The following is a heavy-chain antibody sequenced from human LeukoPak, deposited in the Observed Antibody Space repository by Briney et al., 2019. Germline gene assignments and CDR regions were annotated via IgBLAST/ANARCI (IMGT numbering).Heavy chain of an antibody. Sequence: SVKVSCKASGGTFSSYAISWVRQAPGQGLEWLGGIIPIFGTANYAQKFQGRVTITTDESTSTAYMELSSLRSEDTAVYYCAVGWARGYCSSTSCYTLGDYWGQGTLVTVSS. CDR3: AVGWARGYCSSTSCYTLGDY. CDR1: GGTFSSYA. D-gene: IGHD2-2*02. J-gene: IGHJ4*02. V-gene: IGHV1-69*05. CDR2: IIPIFGTA.